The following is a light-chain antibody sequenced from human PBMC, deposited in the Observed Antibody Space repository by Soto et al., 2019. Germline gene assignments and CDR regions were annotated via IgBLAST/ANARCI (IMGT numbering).Light chain of an antibody. CDR2: GNS. CDR3: QSYDSSLSGYV. J-gene: IGLJ1*01. Sequence: QSALTQPPSVSGAPGQTVTISCTGSSSNIGAGYDVHWYQQLPGTAPKLLIYGNSNRPSGVPDRFSGSKSGTSASLAITVLQAEDEADYYCQSYDSSLSGYVFGTGTKVTVL. V-gene: IGLV1-40*01. CDR1: SSNIGAGYD.